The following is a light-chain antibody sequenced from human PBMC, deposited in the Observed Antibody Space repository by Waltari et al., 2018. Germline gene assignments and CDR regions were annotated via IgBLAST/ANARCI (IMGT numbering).Light chain of an antibody. CDR1: QNIRTTY. J-gene: IGKJ4*01. Sequence: EIVLTQSPGTLSLSPGEGANLSCRTSQNIRTTYLAWYQQKPGQAPTLLIYGTFSRATGIPDRFTGSGSGTDFSLTISSLEPEDFATYYCQQYDISPLTFGGGTKVEIK. CDR2: GTF. CDR3: QQYDISPLT. V-gene: IGKV3-20*01.